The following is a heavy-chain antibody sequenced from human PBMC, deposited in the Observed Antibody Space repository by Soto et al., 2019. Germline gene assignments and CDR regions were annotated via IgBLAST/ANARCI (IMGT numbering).Heavy chain of an antibody. D-gene: IGHD3-10*01. CDR1: GFTFSSYA. CDR2: ISYDGSNK. Sequence: QVQLVESGGGVVQPGRSLRLSCAASGFTFSSYAMHWVRQAPGKGREWVAVISYDGSNKYYADSVKGRFTISRDNSKNTLYLQMNSLRAEDTAVYYCPRDRSGKNPLDYWGQGTLVTVSS. J-gene: IGHJ4*02. CDR3: PRDRSGKNPLDY. V-gene: IGHV3-30-3*01.